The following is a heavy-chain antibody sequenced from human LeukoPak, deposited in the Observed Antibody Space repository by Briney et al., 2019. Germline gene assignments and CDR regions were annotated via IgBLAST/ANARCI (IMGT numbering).Heavy chain of an antibody. V-gene: IGHV3-7*01. D-gene: IGHD6-13*01. CDR1: GFTFSSYW. J-gene: IGHJ4*02. CDR3: ARLRWQQLVRIDY. Sequence: GGSLRLSCAASGFTFSSYWMSWVRQAPGKGLEWVANIKEDGSVIYYLDSVKGRFTISRDNARNSLYLQMNTLRAEDMAVYYCARLRWQQLVRIDYWGQGTLVTVSS. CDR2: IKEDGSVI.